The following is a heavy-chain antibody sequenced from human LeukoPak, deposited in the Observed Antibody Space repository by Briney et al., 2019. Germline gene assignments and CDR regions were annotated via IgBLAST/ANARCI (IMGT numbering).Heavy chain of an antibody. D-gene: IGHD2-2*02. Sequence: PSETLSLTCAVYGGSFSGYYWSWIRQPPGKGLEWIGEINHSGSTNYNPSLKSRVTISVDTSKYQFSLKLSSVTAADTAVYHCARVKVPAAIHGVDYWGQGTLVTVSS. CDR3: ARVKVPAAIHGVDY. V-gene: IGHV4-34*01. CDR1: GGSFSGYY. CDR2: INHSGST. J-gene: IGHJ4*02.